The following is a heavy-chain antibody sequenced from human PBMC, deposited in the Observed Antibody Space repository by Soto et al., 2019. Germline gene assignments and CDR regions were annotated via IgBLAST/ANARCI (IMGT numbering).Heavy chain of an antibody. Sequence: QVQLVESGGGVVQPGRSLRLSCAASGFTFSSYGRHWVRQAPGKGLEWVAVISYDGSNKYYADSVKGRFTISRDNSKNTHYRQMNSLRADDTAVYYCAKDDVDIVATSFNGMDVWGQGTTVTVSS. J-gene: IGHJ6*02. D-gene: IGHD5-12*01. CDR2: ISYDGSNK. V-gene: IGHV3-30*18. CDR3: AKDDVDIVATSFNGMDV. CDR1: GFTFSSYG.